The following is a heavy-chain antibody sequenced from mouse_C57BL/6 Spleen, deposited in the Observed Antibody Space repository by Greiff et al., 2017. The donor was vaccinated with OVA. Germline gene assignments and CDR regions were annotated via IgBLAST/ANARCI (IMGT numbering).Heavy chain of an antibody. CDR2: IWSGGST. CDR1: GFSLTSYG. CDR3: ARVYYGSSYDYAMDY. D-gene: IGHD1-1*01. V-gene: IGHV2-2*01. J-gene: IGHJ4*01. Sequence: VKLMESGPGLVQPSQSLSITCTVSGFSLTSYGVHWVRQSPGKGLEWLGVIWSGGSTDYNAAFISRLSISKDNSKSQVFFKMNSLQADDTAIYYCARVYYGSSYDYAMDYWGQGTSVTVSS.